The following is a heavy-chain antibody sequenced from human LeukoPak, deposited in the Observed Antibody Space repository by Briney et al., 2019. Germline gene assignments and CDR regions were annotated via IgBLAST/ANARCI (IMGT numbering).Heavy chain of an antibody. V-gene: IGHV3-23*01. Sequence: GGSLRLSCAAPGFTFSSYAMSWVRQAPGKGLEWVSGIRGSGGSTYYADSVKGRFTISRDNSKNTLYLQMNSLRAEDTAMYYCAKGGVGSGKTFDSWGQGTLVTVSS. CDR2: IRGSGGST. CDR1: GFTFSSYA. CDR3: AKGGVGSGKTFDS. J-gene: IGHJ4*02. D-gene: IGHD3-10*01.